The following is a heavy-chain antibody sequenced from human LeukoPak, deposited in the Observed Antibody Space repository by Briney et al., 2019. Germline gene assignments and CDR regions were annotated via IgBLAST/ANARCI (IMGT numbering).Heavy chain of an antibody. Sequence: ASVKVSCKASGYTFTGYYIHWVRQAPGQGLEWMGWINPNSGGTNYAQKFQGRVTMTSDTSTSTVYMELSSLRSEDTAVYYCARGPTTIRLGELSLWGQGTLVTVSS. CDR1: GYTFTGYY. CDR3: ARGPTTIRLGELSL. D-gene: IGHD3-16*02. J-gene: IGHJ4*02. V-gene: IGHV1-2*02. CDR2: INPNSGGT.